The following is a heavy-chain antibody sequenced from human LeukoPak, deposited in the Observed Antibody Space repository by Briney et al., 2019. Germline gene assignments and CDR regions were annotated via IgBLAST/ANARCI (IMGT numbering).Heavy chain of an antibody. CDR1: GFTFSNSG. D-gene: IGHD6-19*01. V-gene: IGHV3-30*03. Sequence: PGGSLRLSCAGSGFTFSNSGMHWVRQAPGKGLEWVAVISHDASSKYHADSVKGRFTISRDNSKNTLYLQMNSLRAEDTAVYYCAPSSSGWPNCFAPWGQGTLVTVSS. CDR3: APSSSGWPNCFAP. J-gene: IGHJ5*02. CDR2: ISHDASSK.